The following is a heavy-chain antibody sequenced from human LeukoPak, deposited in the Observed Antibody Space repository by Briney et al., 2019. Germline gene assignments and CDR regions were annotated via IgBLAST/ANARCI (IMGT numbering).Heavy chain of an antibody. CDR2: ISSSSSYI. Sequence: GGSLRLSCAASGFSFSTSYMNWVRQAPGKGLEWVSSISSSSSYIYYADSVKGRFTISRDNAKNSLYLQMNSLRAEDTAVYYCARDMINPWGQGTLVTVSS. D-gene: IGHD3-22*01. CDR3: ARDMINP. CDR1: GFSFSTSY. J-gene: IGHJ5*02. V-gene: IGHV3-21*01.